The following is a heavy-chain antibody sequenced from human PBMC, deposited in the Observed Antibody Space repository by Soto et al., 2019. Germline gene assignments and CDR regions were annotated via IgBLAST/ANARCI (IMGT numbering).Heavy chain of an antibody. CDR3: ARAFWSGYYIDWFDP. J-gene: IGHJ5*02. CDR2: IIPIFGTA. D-gene: IGHD3-3*01. Sequence: SVKVSCKASGGTFSSYAISWVRQAPGQGLEWMGGIIPIFGTANYAQKFQGRVTITADESTSTAYMELSSLRSEDTAVYYGARAFWSGYYIDWFDPWGQGTLVTVSS. CDR1: GGTFSSYA. V-gene: IGHV1-69*13.